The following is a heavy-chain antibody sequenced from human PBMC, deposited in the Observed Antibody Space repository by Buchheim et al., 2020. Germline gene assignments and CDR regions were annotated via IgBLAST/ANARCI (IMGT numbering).Heavy chain of an antibody. Sequence: QVQLEESGPGLVKPSETLSLTCSVSGASVNSPGIHWSWIRQPPGKGPEYIGNIFYSGSTNYNPSLKSRLTISLDTSRHQFSLNLTSVTTADTAVYYCARDPVTARSFDLWGRGTL. CDR1: GASVNSPGIH. CDR3: ARDPVTARSFDL. V-gene: IGHV4-61*08. D-gene: IGHD5-18*01. CDR2: IFYSGST. J-gene: IGHJ2*01.